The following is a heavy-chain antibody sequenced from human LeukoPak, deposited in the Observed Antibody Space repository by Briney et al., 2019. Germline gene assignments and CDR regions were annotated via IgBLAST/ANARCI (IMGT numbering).Heavy chain of an antibody. CDR1: GFTFSSYW. J-gene: IGHJ5*02. D-gene: IGHD6-6*01. Sequence: GGSLRLSCAASGFTFSSYWMSWVRQAPGKGLEWVSGISGSGGSTYYADSVKGRFTISRDNSKNTLYLQMNSLRAEDTAVYYCAKDRSSSSGRFDPWGQGTLVTVSS. V-gene: IGHV3-23*01. CDR3: AKDRSSSSGRFDP. CDR2: ISGSGGST.